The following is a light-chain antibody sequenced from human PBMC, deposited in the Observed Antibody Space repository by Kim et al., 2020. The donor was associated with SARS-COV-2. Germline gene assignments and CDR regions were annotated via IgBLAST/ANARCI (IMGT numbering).Light chain of an antibody. Sequence: QSALTQPPSASGSPGQSVTISCTGTSSDVGAYNYVSWYQQHPGKAPKLMIYEVTKRPSGVPDRFSGSKSGNTASLTVSGLQAEDEADYYCLSYAGSNILRVFGTGTKVTVL. V-gene: IGLV2-8*01. CDR1: SSDVGAYNY. J-gene: IGLJ1*01. CDR3: LSYAGSNILRV. CDR2: EVT.